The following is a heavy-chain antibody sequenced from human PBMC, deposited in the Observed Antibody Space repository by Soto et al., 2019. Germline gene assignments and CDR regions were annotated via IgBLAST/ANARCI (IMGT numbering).Heavy chain of an antibody. CDR1: GFTFSNYG. J-gene: IGHJ4*01. CDR3: AISGWVVVAVLDY. D-gene: IGHD2-15*01. CDR2: IWYDGSNE. V-gene: IGHV3-33*01. Sequence: QVQLAESGGGVVQPERSLRLSCAASGFTFSNYGMHWVRQAPGQGLEWVAVIWYDGSNEYYADSVKGRFTISRDNSKSTLSLQMNSLRADDTAVYYCAISGWVVVAVLDYWGHGTLVTVSS.